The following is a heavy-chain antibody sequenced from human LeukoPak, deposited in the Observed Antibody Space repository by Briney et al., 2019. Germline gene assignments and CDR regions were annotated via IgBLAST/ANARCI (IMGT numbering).Heavy chain of an antibody. CDR3: ARTTYYDFWSGDEGAFDY. CDR1: GGSISSGSYY. D-gene: IGHD3-3*01. V-gene: IGHV4-61*02. CDR2: IYTSGST. Sequence: SSETLSLTGTVSGGSISSGSYYWSWIRQPAGKGLEWIGRIYTSGSTNYNPSLKSRVTISVDTSKNQFSLKLSSVTAADTAVYYCARTTYYDFWSGDEGAFDYWGQGTLVTVSS. J-gene: IGHJ4*02.